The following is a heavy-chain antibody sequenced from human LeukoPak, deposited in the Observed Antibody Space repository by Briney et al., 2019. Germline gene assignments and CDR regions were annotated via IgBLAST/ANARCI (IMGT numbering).Heavy chain of an antibody. CDR2: IYTSGST. Sequence: SETLSLTCTVSGGSISSYYWSWIRQPAGKGLEWIGRIYTSGSTNYNPSLKSQVTMSVDTSKNQFSLKLRSVTAADTAVYYCASSYANWFDPWGQGTLVTVSS. CDR3: ASSYANWFDP. CDR1: GGSISSYY. V-gene: IGHV4-4*07. J-gene: IGHJ5*02. D-gene: IGHD5-18*01.